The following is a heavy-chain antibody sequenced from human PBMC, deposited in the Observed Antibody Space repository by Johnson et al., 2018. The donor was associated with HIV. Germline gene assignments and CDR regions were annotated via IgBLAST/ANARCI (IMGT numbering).Heavy chain of an antibody. Sequence: VQLVESGGGLVQPGGSLRLSCAASGFTFRNHDMHWVRQATGKGLEWVSAIGPTGDTYYPGSVKGRFPISRENAKNSLYLQMNSQRAGDTAVYYCARGLIAVAGFDAFDIWGQGTMVTVSS. CDR2: IGPTGDT. J-gene: IGHJ3*02. CDR1: GFTFRNHD. D-gene: IGHD6-19*01. V-gene: IGHV3-13*01. CDR3: ARGLIAVAGFDAFDI.